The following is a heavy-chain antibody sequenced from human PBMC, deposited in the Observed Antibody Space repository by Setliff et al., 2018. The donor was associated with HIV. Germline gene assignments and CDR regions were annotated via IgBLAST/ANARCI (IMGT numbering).Heavy chain of an antibody. V-gene: IGHV4-59*01. CDR1: GGSLIGYY. CDR3: ARLRGYFYGHGRYFDY. CDR2: IYYTEIT. J-gene: IGHJ4*02. D-gene: IGHD5-18*01. Sequence: PSETLSLTCTVSGGSLIGYYWSWIRQSPGKGLEWIGSIYYTEITNYNPSLKGRVTISVDTSKNQFSLKLTSVTAADTALYYCARLRGYFYGHGRYFDYWGQGTLVTVSS.